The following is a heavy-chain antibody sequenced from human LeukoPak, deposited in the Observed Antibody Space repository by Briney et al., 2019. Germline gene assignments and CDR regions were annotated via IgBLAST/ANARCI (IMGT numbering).Heavy chain of an antibody. Sequence: SETLSLTCTVSGVSITSDYWSWIRQPPGKGLEWIGYIYTGGNAIYNPSLKSRVTISVGTSKNQFSLKLTSVTAADTAVYYCTRSSTYFGSFDPWGQGTLVTDSS. D-gene: IGHD3-10*01. CDR1: GVSITSDY. J-gene: IGHJ5*02. V-gene: IGHV4-4*09. CDR2: IYTGGNA. CDR3: TRSSTYFGSFDP.